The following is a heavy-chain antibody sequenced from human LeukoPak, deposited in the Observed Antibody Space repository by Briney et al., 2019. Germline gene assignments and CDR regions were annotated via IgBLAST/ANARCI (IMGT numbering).Heavy chain of an antibody. D-gene: IGHD3-22*01. CDR1: GLTFSSHA. CDR2: ISGSGVST. Sequence: GGSLRLSCVDSGLTFSSHAMNWVRQAPGKGLEWVSGISGSGVSTYYADSVKGRFTISRDNSKNTLYLQMNSLRAEDTAVYYCARGENYYDSSGPPVHFDYWGQGTLVTVSS. CDR3: ARGENYYDSSGPPVHFDY. J-gene: IGHJ4*02. V-gene: IGHV3-23*01.